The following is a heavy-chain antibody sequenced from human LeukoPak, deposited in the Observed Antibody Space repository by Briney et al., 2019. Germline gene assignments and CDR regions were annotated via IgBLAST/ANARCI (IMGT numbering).Heavy chain of an antibody. CDR1: GYTFTDYA. CDR3: ARAHWGGRYFDY. Sequence: WASVKVSCKASGYTFTDYAINWVRQAPGQGLEWMGGIIPIFGTANYAQKFQGRVTITTDESTSTAYMELSSLRSEDTAVYYCARAHWGGRYFDYWGQGTLVTVSS. D-gene: IGHD7-27*01. CDR2: IIPIFGTA. V-gene: IGHV1-69*05. J-gene: IGHJ4*02.